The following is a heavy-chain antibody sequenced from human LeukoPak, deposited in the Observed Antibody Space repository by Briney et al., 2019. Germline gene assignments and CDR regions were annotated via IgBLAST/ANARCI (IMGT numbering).Heavy chain of an antibody. Sequence: PGGSLRLSCAASGFTFSSYGMHWVRQAPGKRLEWVAFIRYDGSNKYYADSVKGRFTISRDNSKNTLYLQMNSLRAEDTAVYYCAKDVPPTYYYDSSGYYSGGYFDYWGQGTLVTVSS. V-gene: IGHV3-30*02. CDR1: GFTFSSYG. CDR3: AKDVPPTYYYDSSGYYSGGYFDY. D-gene: IGHD3-22*01. CDR2: IRYDGSNK. J-gene: IGHJ4*02.